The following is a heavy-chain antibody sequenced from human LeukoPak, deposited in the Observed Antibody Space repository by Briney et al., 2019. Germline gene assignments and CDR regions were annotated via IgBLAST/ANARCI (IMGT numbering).Heavy chain of an antibody. CDR2: INQDGSEK. CDR1: GFTFSKYW. CDR3: ARVMIVVVLTYDDAFDI. D-gene: IGHD3-22*01. J-gene: IGHJ3*02. V-gene: IGHV3-7*04. Sequence: GSLRLSCAASGFTFSKYWMTWVRQAPRKGLEWVANINQDGSEKYYVDSVKGRFTISRDNAKNSLYLQMSSLRAEDTAVYYCARVMIVVVLTYDDAFDIWGQGTMVTVSS.